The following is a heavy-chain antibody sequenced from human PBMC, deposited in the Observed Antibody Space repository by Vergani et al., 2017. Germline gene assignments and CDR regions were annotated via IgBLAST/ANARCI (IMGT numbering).Heavy chain of an antibody. D-gene: IGHD3-10*01. CDR3: ARVLGFGFGELPYNWFDP. CDR1: GFTFSSYG. Sequence: QVQLVESGGGVVQPGRSLRLSCAASGFTFSSYGMHWVRQAPGKGMEWVAVIWYDGSNKYYADSVKCRFTISRDNSKNTLYLQMNSLRAEDTAVYYCARVLGFGFGELPYNWFDPWGQGTLVTVSS. V-gene: IGHV3-33*01. CDR2: IWYDGSNK. J-gene: IGHJ5*02.